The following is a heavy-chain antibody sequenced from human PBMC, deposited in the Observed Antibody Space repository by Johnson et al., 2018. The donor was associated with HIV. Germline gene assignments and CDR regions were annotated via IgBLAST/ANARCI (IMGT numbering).Heavy chain of an antibody. J-gene: IGHJ1*01. CDR3: GLLGLRWAM. V-gene: IGHV3-53*01. Sequence: MQLVESGGGLIQPGGSLRLSCAASGFTVSSNYMSWVRQAPGKGLEWVSVIYSGGTYKYYADSVKGRFTISRDNSNNTLYLQMHSLRGDDTGHNVRGLLGLRWAMWG. CDR1: GFTVSSNY. CDR2: IYSGGTYK. D-gene: IGHD3-10*02.